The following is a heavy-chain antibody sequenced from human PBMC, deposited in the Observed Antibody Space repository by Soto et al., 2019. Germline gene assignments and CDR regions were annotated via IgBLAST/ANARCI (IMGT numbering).Heavy chain of an antibody. CDR1: GGTFSSYA. D-gene: IGHD2-21*02. J-gene: IGHJ3*02. CDR2: IIPIFGTA. V-gene: IGHV1-69*13. CDR3: AIGGIVVVTAIPDAFDI. Sequence: SVKVSCKASGGTFSSYAISWVRQAPGQGLEWMGGIIPIFGTANYAQKFQGRVTITADESTSTAYMELSSLRSEDTAVYYCAIGGIVVVTAIPDAFDIWGQGTMVTVSS.